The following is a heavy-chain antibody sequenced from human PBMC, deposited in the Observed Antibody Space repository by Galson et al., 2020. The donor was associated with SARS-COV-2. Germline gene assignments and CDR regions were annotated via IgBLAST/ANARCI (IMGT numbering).Heavy chain of an antibody. CDR2: ISYDGSNK. J-gene: IGHJ6*02. CDR3: AKGQVRRGGMDV. V-gene: IGHV3-30*18. Sequence: GESLKISCAASGFTFSSYGMHWVRQAPGKGLEWVAVISYDGSNKYYADSVKGRFTISRDNSKNTLYLQMNSLRAEDTAVYYCAKGQVRRGGMDVWGQGTTVTVSS. CDR1: GFTFSSYG. D-gene: IGHD3-10*01.